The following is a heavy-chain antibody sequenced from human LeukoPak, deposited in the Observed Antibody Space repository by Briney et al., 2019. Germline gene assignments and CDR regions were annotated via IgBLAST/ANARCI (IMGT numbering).Heavy chain of an antibody. CDR1: GFTFRNYG. CDR2: VSSSSSSI. D-gene: IGHD6-6*01. V-gene: IGHV3-21*01. J-gene: IGHJ4*02. CDR3: ARGGAARPDY. Sequence: GGSLRLSCAASGFTFRNYGMNWVRQAPGKGLEWVSYVSSSSSSINYADSVKGRFTISRDNAQNSLFLQMNSLRGEDTAVYYCARGGAARPDYWGQGTLVTVSS.